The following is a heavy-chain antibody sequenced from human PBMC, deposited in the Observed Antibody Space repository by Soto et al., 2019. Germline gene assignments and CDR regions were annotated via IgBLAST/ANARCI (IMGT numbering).Heavy chain of an antibody. J-gene: IGHJ6*02. D-gene: IGHD2-2*01. CDR1: GGSFSGYY. CDR2: INHSGST. CDR3: ARGGIVIVPAAIYYYGMDV. V-gene: IGHV4-34*01. Sequence: SLTCAVYGGSFSGYYWSWIRQPPGKGLEWIGEINHSGSTNYNPSLKSRVTISVDTSKNQFSLKLSSVTAADTAVYYCARGGIVIVPAAIYYYGMDVWGQGTTVTVSS.